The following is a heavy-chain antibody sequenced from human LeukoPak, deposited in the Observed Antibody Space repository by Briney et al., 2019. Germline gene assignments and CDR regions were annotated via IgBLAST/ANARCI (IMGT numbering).Heavy chain of an antibody. Sequence: PGGSLRLSCAASGFTFSSYAMSWVRQAPGKGLEWVSAISGSGGSTYYADSVKGRFTISRDNSKNTLYLQMNSLRAEDTAVYYCAREGVGDYYYYYMDVWGKGTTVTVSS. CDR1: GFTFSSYA. CDR2: ISGSGGST. CDR3: AREGVGDYYYYYMDV. J-gene: IGHJ6*03. D-gene: IGHD3-10*01. V-gene: IGHV3-23*01.